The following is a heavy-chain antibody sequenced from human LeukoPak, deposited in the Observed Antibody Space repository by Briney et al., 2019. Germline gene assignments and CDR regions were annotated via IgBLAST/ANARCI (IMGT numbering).Heavy chain of an antibody. V-gene: IGHV1-18*01. CDR2: ISAYNGNT. CDR1: GYTFTSYG. CDR3: ARDCSSTRGRCYYYMDV. J-gene: IGHJ6*03. Sequence: ASVKVSCKASGYTFTSYGISWVRQAPGQRLEWTGWISAYNGNTNYAQKLQGRVTMTTDTSTSTAYMELRSLRSDDTAVYYCARDCSSTRGRCYYYMDVWGKGTTVTVSS. D-gene: IGHD2-2*01.